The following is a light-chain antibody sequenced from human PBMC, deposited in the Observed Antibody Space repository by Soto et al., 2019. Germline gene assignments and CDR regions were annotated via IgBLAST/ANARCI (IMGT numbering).Light chain of an antibody. Sequence: QSVLTQPPSASGSPGQSVTISCTGTSSDVGGYNYVSWYQQYPGKAPKLMIYEVTKRPSGVPDRFSGSKSGNTASLTVSGLQAEDEADYYCISYAGSFYVFRTGTKVPVL. CDR3: ISYAGSFYV. J-gene: IGLJ1*01. V-gene: IGLV2-8*01. CDR2: EVT. CDR1: SSDVGGYNY.